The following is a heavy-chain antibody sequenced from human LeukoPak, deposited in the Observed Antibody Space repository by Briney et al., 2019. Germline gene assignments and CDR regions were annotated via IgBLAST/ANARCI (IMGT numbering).Heavy chain of an antibody. CDR1: GGSISSSSYY. V-gene: IGHV4-39*07. J-gene: IGHJ4*02. CDR3: ASGAGVKGYYFDY. Sequence: PSETLSLTCTVSGGSISSSSYYWGWIRQPPGKGLEWIGSIYYSGSTYYNPSLKSRVTISVDTSKTQFSLKLRSVTAADTAVYYCASGAGVKGYYFDYRGQGTLVTVSS. CDR2: IYYSGST. D-gene: IGHD2-21*01.